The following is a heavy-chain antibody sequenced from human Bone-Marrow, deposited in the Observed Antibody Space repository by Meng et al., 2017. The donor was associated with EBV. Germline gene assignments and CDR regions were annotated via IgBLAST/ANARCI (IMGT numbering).Heavy chain of an antibody. CDR2: IYHSGST. D-gene: IGHD2-2*01. J-gene: IGHJ4*02. Sequence: PRLQGLGPGLVTPSQTLSLPCAVSGGSISSCGYSWSWIRQPPGKGLEWIGYIYHSGSTYYNPSLKSRVTISVDRSKNQFSLKLSSVTAADTAVYYCASSDCSSTSCYPRYWGQGTLVTVSS. CDR1: GGSISSCGYS. V-gene: IGHV4-30-2*01. CDR3: ASSDCSSTSCYPRY.